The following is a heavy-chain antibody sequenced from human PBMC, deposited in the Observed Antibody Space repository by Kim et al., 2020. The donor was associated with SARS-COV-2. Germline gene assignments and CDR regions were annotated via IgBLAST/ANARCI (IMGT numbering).Heavy chain of an antibody. V-gene: IGHV4-59*08. Sequence: SETLSLTFSVTGAATTTAYWTWIRQPPGKGLEWDAFFSSNAYTQYHPSPKSPVTMSVDTSKIQFSLNLTPVTAADTAVYYSVRRVEAAAESWYYYYMAVWSRATTVTV. CDR2: FSSNAYT. CDR3: VRRVEAAAESWYYYYMAV. J-gene: IGHJ6*03. CDR1: GAATTTAY. D-gene: IGHD6-25*01.